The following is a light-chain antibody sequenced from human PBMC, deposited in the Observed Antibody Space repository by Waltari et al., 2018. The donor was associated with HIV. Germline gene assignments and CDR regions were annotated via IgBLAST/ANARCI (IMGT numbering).Light chain of an antibody. Sequence: QSALTQPRSVSGPPGQSVTISCTGTSSDIGYFDYVSWYQQYPGKAPKVIIYEVSQRPSGVPDRFTASKSGITASLTISGLQDEDEADYYCCSYAGTYTYVFGTGTTVTVL. CDR2: EVS. CDR3: CSYAGTYTYV. CDR1: SSDIGYFDY. V-gene: IGLV2-11*01. J-gene: IGLJ1*01.